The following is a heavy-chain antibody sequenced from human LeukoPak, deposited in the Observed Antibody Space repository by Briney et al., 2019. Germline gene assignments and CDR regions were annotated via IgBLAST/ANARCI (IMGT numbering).Heavy chain of an antibody. Sequence: ASVKVSCKASGYTFTNYYMHWMRQAPGQGLEWMGLINPGGGNTNYAQNFQGRVTMTRDTSTSTVYMELSSLRSEDTAIYYCARIRDGYNDAYDVWGQGTVVTVP. V-gene: IGHV1-46*01. CDR2: INPGGGNT. J-gene: IGHJ3*01. CDR1: GYTFTNYY. CDR3: ARIRDGYNDAYDV. D-gene: IGHD5-24*01.